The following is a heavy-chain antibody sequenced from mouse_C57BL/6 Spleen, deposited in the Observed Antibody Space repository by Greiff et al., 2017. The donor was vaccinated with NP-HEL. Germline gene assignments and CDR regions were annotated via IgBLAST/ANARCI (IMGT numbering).Heavy chain of an antibody. CDR2: ISSGGSYT. J-gene: IGHJ4*01. CDR1: GFTFSSYG. Sequence: EVQGVESGGDLVKPGGSLKLSCAASGFTFSSYGMSWVRQTPDKRLEWVATISSGGSYTYYLDSVKGRFTISRDNAKNTLYLQMSSLKSEDTAMYYCARDYYGSSYNYAMDYWGQGTSVTVSS. D-gene: IGHD1-1*01. CDR3: ARDYYGSSYNYAMDY. V-gene: IGHV5-6*01.